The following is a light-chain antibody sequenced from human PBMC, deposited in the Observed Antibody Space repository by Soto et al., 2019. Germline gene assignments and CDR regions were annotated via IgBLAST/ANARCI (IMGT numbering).Light chain of an antibody. J-gene: IGKJ5*01. CDR3: QQRRNWPIT. CDR1: QSVSTY. CDR2: DAS. Sequence: ELVLTPSPATLSLFPGETATLPCRASQSVSTYLAWYQQKPGQAPRLLIYDASHRATGIPARFGGSGSGTDFTLTISSREPEDLAVYYCQQRRNWPITFGQGTRLEIK. V-gene: IGKV3-11*01.